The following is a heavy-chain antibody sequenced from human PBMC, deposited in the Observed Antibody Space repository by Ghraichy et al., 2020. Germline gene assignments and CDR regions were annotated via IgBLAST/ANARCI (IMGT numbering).Heavy chain of an antibody. Sequence: SETLSLTCSVSGGSISSYHWSWLRQAPGKGLEWLGITHYSGTTKYSPSLKSRLSLSLDMSKSQFSLKLTSVTAADTAVYFCARGGPSDVEGRFDPWGPGTQVIVSS. J-gene: IGHJ5*02. V-gene: IGHV4-59*01. CDR3: ARGGPSDVEGRFDP. CDR1: GGSISSYH. CDR2: THYSGTT. D-gene: IGHD2-21*01.